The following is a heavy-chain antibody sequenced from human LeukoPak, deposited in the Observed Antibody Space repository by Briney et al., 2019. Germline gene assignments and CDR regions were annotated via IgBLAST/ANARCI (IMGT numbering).Heavy chain of an antibody. V-gene: IGHV1-8*03. CDR1: GYTFTSYD. J-gene: IGHJ5*02. CDR2: MNPNSGNT. CDR3: AKGTTDYGDYRFDP. Sequence: ASVKVSCKASGYTFTSYDINWVRQATGQGLEWMGWMNPNSGNTGYAQKFQGRVTITRNTSISTAYMELSSLRSEDTAVYYCAKGTTDYGDYRFDPWGQGTLVTVSS. D-gene: IGHD4-17*01.